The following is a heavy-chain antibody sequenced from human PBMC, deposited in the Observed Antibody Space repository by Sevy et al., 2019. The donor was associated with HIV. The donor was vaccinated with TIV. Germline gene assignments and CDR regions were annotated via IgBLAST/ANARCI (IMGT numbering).Heavy chain of an antibody. CDR3: AGSGDYRQYAMDV. CDR1: GFTFDDYT. Sequence: GGSLRLSCAASGFTFDDYTMHWVRQAPGKGLEWVSLISWDGGSTYYADSVKGRFTISRDNSKNSLYLQMNRLRTEDTASYYCAGSGDYRQYAMDVWGQGTTVTVSS. D-gene: IGHD3-22*01. CDR2: ISWDGGST. J-gene: IGHJ6*02. V-gene: IGHV3-43*01.